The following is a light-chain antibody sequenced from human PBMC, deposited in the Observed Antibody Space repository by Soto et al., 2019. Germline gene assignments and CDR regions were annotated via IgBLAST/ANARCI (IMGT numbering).Light chain of an antibody. CDR1: QNLRSS. J-gene: IGKJ4*01. Sequence: VMTQSPSTLAVSPGERATLSCRASQNLRSSLAWYQQKPGKAPRLLIYGASTRATGIPARFSGSASGAEFTLTISSLQSEDFEVYYCQQYDAWPLTFGGGTKVDIK. CDR3: QQYDAWPLT. CDR2: GAS. V-gene: IGKV3-15*01.